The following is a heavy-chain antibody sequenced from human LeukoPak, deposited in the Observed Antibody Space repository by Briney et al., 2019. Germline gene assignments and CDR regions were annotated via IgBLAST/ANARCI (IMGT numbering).Heavy chain of an antibody. CDR3: ARVSSLWSFDY. D-gene: IGHD3-10*01. V-gene: IGHV3-74*01. CDR2: INPDGSST. J-gene: IGHJ4*02. Sequence: VSRINPDGSSTAYADSVKGRFTISRDNARNTLYLQLNSLGAEDTAVYYCARVSSLWSFDYWGQGTLVTVSS.